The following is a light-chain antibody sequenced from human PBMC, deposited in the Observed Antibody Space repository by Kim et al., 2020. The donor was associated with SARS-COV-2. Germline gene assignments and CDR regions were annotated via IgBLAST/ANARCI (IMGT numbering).Light chain of an antibody. CDR3: ETWDTNTRV. J-gene: IGLJ7*01. V-gene: IGLV4-60*03. CDR2: LEGSGDY. CDR1: SGHSSHI. Sequence: SVKLTCTLSSGHSSHIIAWHQQQPGKAPRYLMKLEGSGDYNKGSGVPDRFSGSSSGADRYLTISNLRSEDEADYYCETWDTNTRVFGGGTQLTVL.